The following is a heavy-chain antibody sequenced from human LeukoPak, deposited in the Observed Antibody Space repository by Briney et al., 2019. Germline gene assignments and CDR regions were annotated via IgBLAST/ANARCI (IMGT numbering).Heavy chain of an antibody. CDR3: ARRNCSGGSCYKIDY. D-gene: IGHD2-15*01. J-gene: IGHJ4*02. Sequence: GGSLRLSCAASGFTFRSYALSWVRQAPGKGLERVSTVSDAGTIAYYADSVKGRITISRDNSKNTLYLQMNRLRAEDTAVYYCARRNCSGGSCYKIDYWGQGTLVTVSS. CDR2: VSDAGTIA. V-gene: IGHV3-23*01. CDR1: GFTFRSYA.